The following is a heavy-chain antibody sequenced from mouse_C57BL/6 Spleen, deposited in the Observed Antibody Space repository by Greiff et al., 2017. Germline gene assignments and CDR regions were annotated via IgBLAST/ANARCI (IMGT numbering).Heavy chain of an antibody. CDR3: ARAYGSSFFAY. V-gene: IGHV1-7*01. D-gene: IGHD1-1*01. Sequence: VMLVESGAELAKPGASVKLSCKASGYTFTSYWMPWVKQRPGQGLEWIGYINPSSGYTKYNQKFKDKATLTADKYSSTAYMQLSSLTYEDSAVYYCARAYGSSFFAYWGQGTLVTVSA. CDR1: GYTFTSYW. J-gene: IGHJ3*01. CDR2: INPSSGYT.